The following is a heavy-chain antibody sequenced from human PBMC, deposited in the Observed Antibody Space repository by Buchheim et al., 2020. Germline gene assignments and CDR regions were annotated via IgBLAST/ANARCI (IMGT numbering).Heavy chain of an antibody. Sequence: DVQLVESGGGLVKPGGSLRLSCTVSGLTFTNVWFYWVRQAPGKGLEWLGQIKSTPDGGTTDYAAPVKDRITISRDDSKNTLYLEMNSLKTEDTAVYYCTTSLYWGQGTL. CDR1: GLTFTNVW. CDR2: IKSTPDGGTT. CDR3: TTSLY. J-gene: IGHJ4*02. V-gene: IGHV3-15*01.